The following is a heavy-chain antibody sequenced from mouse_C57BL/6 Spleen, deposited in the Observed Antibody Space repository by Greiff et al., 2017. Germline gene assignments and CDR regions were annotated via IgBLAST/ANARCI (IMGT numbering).Heavy chain of an antibody. CDR1: GYSITSGYY. CDR2: ISYDGSN. V-gene: IGHV3-6*01. Sequence: EVKLVESGPGLVKPSQSLSLTCSVTGYSITSGYYWNWIRQFPGNKLEWMGYISYDGSNNYNPSLKNRISITRDTSKNQFFLKLNSVTTEDTATYYCAGDYYGSSFAYWGQGTLVTVSA. J-gene: IGHJ3*01. D-gene: IGHD1-1*01. CDR3: AGDYYGSSFAY.